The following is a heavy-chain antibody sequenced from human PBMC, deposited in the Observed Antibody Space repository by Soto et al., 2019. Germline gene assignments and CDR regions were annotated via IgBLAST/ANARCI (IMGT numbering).Heavy chain of an antibody. CDR1: GVSISDNY. D-gene: IGHD2-15*01. CDR2: IHYSGST. Sequence: QVQLQESGPGLVKPSETLSLTCTVSGVSISDNYWCWIRHPPGKGLELIGYIHYSGSTTYNPSLESRVTISVDTSKNRSSLELTSATPTDTAVSYFAREFGWHGGSTRRNPSYFYCSREGTRVRASS. CDR3: AREFGWHGGSTRRNPSYFYC. J-gene: IGHJ4*02. V-gene: IGHV4-59*12.